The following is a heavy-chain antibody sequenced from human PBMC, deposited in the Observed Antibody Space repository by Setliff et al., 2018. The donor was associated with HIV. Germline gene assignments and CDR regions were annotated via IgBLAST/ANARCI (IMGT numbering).Heavy chain of an antibody. CDR1: GYTFISYG. D-gene: IGHD3-22*01. Sequence: ASVKVSCKASGYTFISYGISWVRQAPGQGLEWMGWISTYNGNTKYAQRLQGRVTMTRDTFTSTAYMEMRSLRSDDTAVYYCATTRGPYSYDSSGHREGAFDIWGQGTMVTVSS. CDR2: ISTYNGNT. V-gene: IGHV1-18*01. J-gene: IGHJ3*02. CDR3: ATTRGPYSYDSSGHREGAFDI.